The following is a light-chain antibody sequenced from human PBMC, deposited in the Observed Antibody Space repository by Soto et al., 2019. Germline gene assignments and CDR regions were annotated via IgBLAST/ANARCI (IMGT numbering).Light chain of an antibody. Sequence: QSALTQPPSASGSPGQSVTISCTGTSSDVGGYNYVSWYQQYPGRAPKLMMYEVTKRPSGVPDRFSGSKSGNTASLTVSGLPAEDEADYYCSSYAASNNFYFVFGGGTKLTVL. J-gene: IGLJ3*02. CDR2: EVT. CDR1: SSDVGGYNY. V-gene: IGLV2-8*01. CDR3: SSYAASNNFYFV.